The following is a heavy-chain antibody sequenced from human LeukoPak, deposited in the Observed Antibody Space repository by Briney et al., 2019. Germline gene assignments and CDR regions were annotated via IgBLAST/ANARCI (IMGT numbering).Heavy chain of an antibody. CDR2: ISSSSSYI. J-gene: IGHJ4*02. CDR3: ARDRRSSTSLFDY. CDR1: GFTFSSYS. D-gene: IGHD2-2*01. V-gene: IGHV3-21*01. Sequence: GGSLRLSCAASGFTFSSYSMNWVRQAPGKGLEWVSSISSSSSYIYYADSVKGRFTISRDNAKNSLYLQMNSLRAEDTAVHYCARDRRSSTSLFDYWVQGTLVTVSS.